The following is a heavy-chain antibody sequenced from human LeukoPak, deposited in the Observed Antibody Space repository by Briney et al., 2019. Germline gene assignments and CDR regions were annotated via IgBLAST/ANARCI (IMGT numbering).Heavy chain of an antibody. CDR3: ASRGSGSYSTYYYYGMDV. CDR2: IIPILGIA. V-gene: IGHV1-69*02. D-gene: IGHD3-10*01. J-gene: IGHJ6*02. Sequence: GASVKVSCKASGYTVTVYYMHWVRQAPGQGLEWMGRIIPILGIANYAQKFQGRVTITADQSTSTAYMELSSLRSEDPAVYYCASRGSGSYSTYYYYGMDVWGQGTTVTVSS. CDR1: GYTVTVYY.